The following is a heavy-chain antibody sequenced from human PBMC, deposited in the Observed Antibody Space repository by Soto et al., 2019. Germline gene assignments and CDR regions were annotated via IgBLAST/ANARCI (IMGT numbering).Heavy chain of an antibody. J-gene: IGHJ5*02. V-gene: IGHV1-2*04. CDR2: INPNSGGT. CDR3: AREECSGGSCYSFNH. D-gene: IGHD2-15*01. CDR1: GYTFTGYY. Sequence: VQLVQSGADVKKPGASVKVSCKASGYTFTGYYMHWVRQAPGQGLEWMGWINPNSGGTNYAQKFQGWVTMTRDTSISTAYMELSRLRSDDTAVYYCAREECSGGSCYSFNHWGQGTLVTVSS.